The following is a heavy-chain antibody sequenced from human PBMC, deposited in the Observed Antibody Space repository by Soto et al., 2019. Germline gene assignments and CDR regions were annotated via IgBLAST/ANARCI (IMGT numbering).Heavy chain of an antibody. CDR1: GGTFSSYT. J-gene: IGHJ4*02. CDR2: IIPILGIA. CDR3: ARSVSCSSTSCYFDY. Sequence: SVKVSCKASGGTFSSYTISWVRQAPGQGFEWMGRIIPILGIANYAQKFQGRVTITADKSTSTAYMELSSLRSEDTAVYYCARSVSCSSTSCYFDYWGQGTLVTVSS. D-gene: IGHD2-2*01. V-gene: IGHV1-69*02.